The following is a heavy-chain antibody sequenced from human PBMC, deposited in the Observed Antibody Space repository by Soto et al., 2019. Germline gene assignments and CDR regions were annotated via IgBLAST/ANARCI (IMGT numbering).Heavy chain of an antibody. D-gene: IGHD3-22*01. Sequence: SETLSLTCTVSGGSISSYYWSWIRQPPGKGLEWIGYIYYSGSTNYNPSLKSRVTISVDTSKNQFSLKLSSVTAADTAVYYCARSYYDSSGYYYGVHFDYWGQGTLVTVSS. CDR2: IYYSGST. J-gene: IGHJ4*02. V-gene: IGHV4-59*01. CDR3: ARSYYDSSGYYYGVHFDY. CDR1: GGSISSYY.